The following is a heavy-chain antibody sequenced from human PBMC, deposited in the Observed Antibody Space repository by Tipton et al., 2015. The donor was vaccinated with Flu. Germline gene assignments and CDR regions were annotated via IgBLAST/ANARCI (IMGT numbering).Heavy chain of an antibody. J-gene: IGHJ3*02. CDR3: ATDYAKTDAFDI. CDR1: RGSMSGANYY. V-gene: IGHV4-61*02. CDR2: VFTTGST. D-gene: IGHD4-17*01. Sequence: TLSLTCTVSRGSMSGANYYWSWVRQPAGKGLEWIGRVFTTGSTNYNPSLQSRVTISVDTSKNQFSLEMTSVTAADTAVYHCATDYAKTDAFDIWGHGTMVTVSS.